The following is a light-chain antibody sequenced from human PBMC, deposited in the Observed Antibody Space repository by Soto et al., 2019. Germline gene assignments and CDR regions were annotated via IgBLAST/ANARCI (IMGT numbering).Light chain of an antibody. V-gene: IGKV2-28*01. Sequence: DIVMTQSPLSLPVTPGEPASISCRSSQSLLHSNGYNYLDWYLQKPGQSPQLLIYLGSNRASGVPDRFSGSGSGTDFTLKISRVEAEDVGLYYCMQALETPWTFDQGTKVEIK. J-gene: IGKJ1*01. CDR1: QSLLHSNGYNY. CDR2: LGS. CDR3: MQALETPWT.